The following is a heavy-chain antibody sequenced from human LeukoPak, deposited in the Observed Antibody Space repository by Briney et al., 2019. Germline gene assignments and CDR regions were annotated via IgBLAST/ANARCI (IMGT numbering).Heavy chain of an antibody. CDR2: ISSSSSYI. D-gene: IGHD1-26*01. V-gene: IGHV3-21*01. Sequence: GGSLRLSCAASGFTLSTYSMNWVRQAPGKGLEWVSSISSSSSYIYYADSVKGRFTISRDNAKKSLYLQMNSLRAEDTAVYYCAKAYSGTYGLGYYYMDVWGKGTTVTVSS. CDR3: AKAYSGTYGLGYYYMDV. CDR1: GFTLSTYS. J-gene: IGHJ6*03.